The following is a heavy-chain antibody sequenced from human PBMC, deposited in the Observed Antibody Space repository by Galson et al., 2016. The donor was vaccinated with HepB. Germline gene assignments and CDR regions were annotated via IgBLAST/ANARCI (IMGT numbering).Heavy chain of an antibody. J-gene: IGHJ4*02. CDR1: GGSIRGSIYY. Sequence: LSLTCTVSGGSIRGSIYYWGWIRQPPGKGLEWIGSIYHSGNTYYSPSLSPSLKSRVTISVDTSKNQFSLKLRSVTAADTAVYYCASHDDSDWDYWGQGTQVTVSP. CDR2: IYHSGNT. V-gene: IGHV4-39*01. CDR3: ASHDDSDWDY. D-gene: IGHD3-9*01.